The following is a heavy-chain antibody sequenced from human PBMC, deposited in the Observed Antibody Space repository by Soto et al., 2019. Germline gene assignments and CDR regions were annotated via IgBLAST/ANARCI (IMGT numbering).Heavy chain of an antibody. Sequence: QVQLVQSGPEVKKPGASVKVSCKTSGYTFSSYTISWVRQAPGQGLEWMGWISLNNGDTKYAQKFQGRVTMTTDTSTSTAHMELRNLRSDDTAVYYCARDRDVVLVPPPTYDYYYYCMDVWGQGTTVTVSS. J-gene: IGHJ6*02. CDR3: ARDRDVVLVPPPTYDYYYYCMDV. D-gene: IGHD2-8*02. CDR1: GYTFSSYT. V-gene: IGHV1-18*04. CDR2: ISLNNGDT.